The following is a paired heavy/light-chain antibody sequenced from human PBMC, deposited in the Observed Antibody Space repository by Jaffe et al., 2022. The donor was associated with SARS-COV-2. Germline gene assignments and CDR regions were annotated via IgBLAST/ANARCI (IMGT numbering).Heavy chain of an antibody. V-gene: IGHV3-7*01. Sequence: EVQLVESGGNLVQPGGSLRISCAASGFTFSNYWMAWVRQAPGKGLEWVANIKRDGSEKYYVDSVKGRFTISRDNAENSLYLQMNSLRAEDTAVYHCARPYPFTVAAVWHWYFDLWGRGTLVTVSS. CDR2: IKRDGSEK. D-gene: IGHD4-17*01. CDR3: ARPYPFTVAAVWHWYFDL. CDR1: GFTFSNYW. J-gene: IGHJ2*01.
Light chain of an antibody. J-gene: IGKJ2*01. CDR1: QNLLHSNGYKY. Sequence: DIVMTQSPLSLPVTPGEPASISCRSSQNLLHSNGYKYLDWYLQKPGQSPQLLIFLGSNRASGVPDRFSGSGSGTDFTLKISRVQAEDVGIYYCMQALQEPYIFGQGTKLEIK. CDR3: MQALQEPYI. V-gene: IGKV2-28*01. CDR2: LGS.